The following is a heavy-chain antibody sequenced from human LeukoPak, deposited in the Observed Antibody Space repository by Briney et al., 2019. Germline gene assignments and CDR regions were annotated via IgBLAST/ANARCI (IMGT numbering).Heavy chain of an antibody. V-gene: IGHV3-74*01. CDR1: GFTFSSYW. CDR2: INRDGSST. CDR3: QKTAYDILTGYSWFDP. D-gene: IGHD3-9*01. Sequence: GGSLRLSCAASGFTFSSYWMHWVRQAPGQGLVWISRINRDGSSTSYADSVKGRFTISRDNAKNTLYLQMNSLRAEDTAVFFRQKTAYDILTGYSWFDPWGQGTLVTVSS. J-gene: IGHJ5*02.